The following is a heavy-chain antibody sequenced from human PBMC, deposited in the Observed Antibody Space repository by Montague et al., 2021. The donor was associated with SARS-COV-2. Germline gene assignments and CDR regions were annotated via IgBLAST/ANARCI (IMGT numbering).Heavy chain of an antibody. J-gene: IGHJ4*02. Sequence: SETLSLTCSVSSGSIISSGYYWGWIRQPPGKELEWIGNIYYSGTTYYNPSLQSRGTISVDTSKNHLSLRLSSATAADTAVYFCARGMIRGVTTPFDYWGQGTLVTVAS. CDR1: SGSIISSGYY. V-gene: IGHV4-39*02. D-gene: IGHD3-10*01. CDR3: ARGMIRGVTTPFDY. CDR2: IYYSGTT.